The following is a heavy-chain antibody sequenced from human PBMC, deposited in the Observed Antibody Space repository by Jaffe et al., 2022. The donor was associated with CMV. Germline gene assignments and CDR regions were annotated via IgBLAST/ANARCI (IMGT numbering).Heavy chain of an antibody. V-gene: IGHV1-2*02. Sequence: QVQLVQSGAEVKKPGASVKVSCKASGYTFTGYYMHWVRQAPGQGLEWMGWINPNSGGTNYAQKFQGRVTMTRDTSISTAYMELSRLRSDDTAVYYCAREPRGVRGVSRYYYGMDVWGQGTTVTVSS. CDR2: INPNSGGT. CDR1: GYTFTGYY. J-gene: IGHJ6*02. D-gene: IGHD3-10*01. CDR3: AREPRGVRGVSRYYYGMDV.